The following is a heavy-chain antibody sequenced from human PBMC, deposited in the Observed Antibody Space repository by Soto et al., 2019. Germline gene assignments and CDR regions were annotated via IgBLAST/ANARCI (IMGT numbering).Heavy chain of an antibody. CDR2: VSSYNGNT. D-gene: IGHD3-10*01. Sequence: WVRQAPGQGLEWVGWVSSYNGNTNYAYNLKDRVIMTTDASTSTAYMELRGLRSDDTAVYYCAREVEGSYSPADFWGQGTPVTVSS. CDR3: AREVEGSYSPADF. J-gene: IGHJ4*02. V-gene: IGHV1-18*01.